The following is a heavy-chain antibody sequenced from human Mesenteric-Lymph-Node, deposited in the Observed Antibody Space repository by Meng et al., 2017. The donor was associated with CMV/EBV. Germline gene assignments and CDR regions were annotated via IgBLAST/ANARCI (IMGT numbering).Heavy chain of an antibody. Sequence: GESLKISCAASGLSVSDSYMSWVRQAPGKGLEWVSAIYADGSTYYAGSVKGRFTVSRDNSKNTLYLQMNSLRDDDTAVYYCAQSIRWTGYFDSWGQGTLVTVSS. CDR2: IYADGST. D-gene: IGHD6-13*01. CDR1: GLSVSDSY. CDR3: AQSIRWTGYFDS. J-gene: IGHJ4*02. V-gene: IGHV3-53*01.